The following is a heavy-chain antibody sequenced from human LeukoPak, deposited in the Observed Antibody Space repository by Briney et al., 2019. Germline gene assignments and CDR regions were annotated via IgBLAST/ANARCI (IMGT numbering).Heavy chain of an antibody. V-gene: IGHV1-18*01. CDR3: ARYPLYYISNWHYYFDY. J-gene: IGHJ4*02. D-gene: IGHD1-7*01. Sequence: GASVKVSCKASGYTFSSYGVTWVRQAPGQGLEWVGWISASNGNTNYAQKLQGRVTMTTDTSTSTAYMELRSLRSDDTAVYYCARYPLYYISNWHYYFDYWGQGTLLTVPS. CDR2: ISASNGNT. CDR1: GYTFSSYG.